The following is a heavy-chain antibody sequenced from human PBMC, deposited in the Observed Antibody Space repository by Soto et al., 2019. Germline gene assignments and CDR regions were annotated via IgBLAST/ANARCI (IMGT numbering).Heavy chain of an antibody. V-gene: IGHV2-26*01. Sequence: QVTLKESGPVLVKPTESLTLTCTVSGFSLSNARMGVSWIRQPPGKALEWLAHIFSNDEKSYSTSLKSRLTISKDTSKSQVVLTMTNMDPVDTATYYCARIRGGDDEWELLGEAFDYWGQGTLVTVSS. CDR2: IFSNDEK. CDR3: ARIRGGDDEWELLGEAFDY. CDR1: GFSLSNARMG. J-gene: IGHJ4*02. D-gene: IGHD1-26*01.